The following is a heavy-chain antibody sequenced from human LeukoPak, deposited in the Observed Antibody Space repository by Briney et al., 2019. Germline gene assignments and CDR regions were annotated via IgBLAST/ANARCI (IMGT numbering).Heavy chain of an antibody. V-gene: IGHV3-30*18. CDR2: ISYDGSNK. Sequence: GRSLRLSCAASRFTFSNYGMHWVRQAPGKGLEWVAIISYDGSNKYYADSVKGRFTISRDNSKNTLYLQMNNLRVEDSAVYYCAKTGNYNWNGFDYWGQGTLVTVSS. CDR3: AKTGNYNWNGFDY. J-gene: IGHJ4*02. D-gene: IGHD1-20*01. CDR1: RFTFSNYG.